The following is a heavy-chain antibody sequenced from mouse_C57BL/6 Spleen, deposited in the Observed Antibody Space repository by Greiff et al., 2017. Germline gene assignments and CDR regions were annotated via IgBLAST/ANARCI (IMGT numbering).Heavy chain of an antibody. J-gene: IGHJ1*03. D-gene: IGHD1-1*01. CDR1: VYTFTSYW. CDR3: ARGDYYGSSYSYWYFDV. CDR2: IDPNSGGT. Sequence: QVQLQQPGAELVKPGASVKLSCKASVYTFTSYWMHWVKQRPGRGLEWIGRIDPNSGGTKYNEKFKSKATLTVDKPSSTAYMQLSSLTSEDSAVYYSARGDYYGSSYSYWYFDVWGKGTTVTVSS. V-gene: IGHV1-72*01.